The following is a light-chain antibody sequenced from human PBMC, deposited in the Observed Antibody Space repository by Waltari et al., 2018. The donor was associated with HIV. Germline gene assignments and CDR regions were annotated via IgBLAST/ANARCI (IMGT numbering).Light chain of an antibody. Sequence: SYDLTQPLSVSVAPGQTATLTCGGINIGGKSVHWYQQKPGQAPILVVSEDSDRPSGIPERFSGSNAGNTATLTISRVEVGDEADYYCQVWDRSSAHPVVFGGGTKLTVL. J-gene: IGLJ2*01. CDR3: QVWDRSSAHPVV. V-gene: IGLV3-21*02. CDR1: NIGGKS. CDR2: EDS.